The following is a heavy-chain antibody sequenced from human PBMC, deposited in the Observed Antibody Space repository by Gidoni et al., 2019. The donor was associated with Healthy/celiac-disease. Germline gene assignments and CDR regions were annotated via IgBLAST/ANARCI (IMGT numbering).Heavy chain of an antibody. CDR1: GGSFSGYY. V-gene: IGHV4-34*01. D-gene: IGHD6-13*01. Sequence: QVQLQQWGAGLLKPSETLSLTCAVYGGSFSGYYWSWIRQPPGKGLEWLGEINHSGSTNYNPSLKSRVTISVDTSKNQFSLKLSSVTAADTAVYYCAGLSSSPSPPYYYYYYMDVWGKGTTVTVSS. CDR2: INHSGST. J-gene: IGHJ6*03. CDR3: AGLSSSPSPPYYYYYYMDV.